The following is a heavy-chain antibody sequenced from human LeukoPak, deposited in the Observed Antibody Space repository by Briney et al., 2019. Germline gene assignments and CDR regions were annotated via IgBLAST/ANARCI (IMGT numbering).Heavy chain of an antibody. CDR1: GGSISSSSYY. D-gene: IGHD6-19*01. Sequence: SETLSLTCTVSGGSISSSSYYWGWIRQPPGKGLEWIGTNYYSGNTYYNPSLKSRVSISVDTSKKQFSLKLSSVTAADTAVYYCARQAVADNGFDYWGQGTLVTLSS. CDR2: NYYSGNT. J-gene: IGHJ4*02. V-gene: IGHV4-39*01. CDR3: ARQAVADNGFDY.